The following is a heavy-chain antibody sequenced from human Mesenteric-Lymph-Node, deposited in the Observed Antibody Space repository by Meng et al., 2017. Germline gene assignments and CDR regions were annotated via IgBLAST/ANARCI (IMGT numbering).Heavy chain of an antibody. CDR1: GFTFSSYD. CDR3: AREGRGSKTAFDI. Sequence: ESLKIPCAASGFTFSSYDMHWVRQATGKGLEWVSAIGTAGDTYYPGSVKGRFTISRENAKNSLYLQMNSLRAEDTAVYYWAREGRGSKTAFDIWGQGTMVTVSS. J-gene: IGHJ3*02. CDR2: IGTAGDT. D-gene: IGHD2/OR15-2a*01. V-gene: IGHV3-13*04.